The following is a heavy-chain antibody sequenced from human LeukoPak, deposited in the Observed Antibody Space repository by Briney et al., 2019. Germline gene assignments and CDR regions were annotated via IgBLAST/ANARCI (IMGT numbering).Heavy chain of an antibody. CDR3: ARGDPPATFDY. Sequence: SETLSLTCTVSGGSISSGGYYWSWIRQHPGKGLEWIGYIYYSGSTYYNPTLKSRVTISVDTSKNQFSLKLSSVTAADTAVYYCARGDPPATFDYWGQGTLVTVSS. V-gene: IGHV4-31*03. D-gene: IGHD2-21*02. J-gene: IGHJ4*02. CDR2: IYYSGST. CDR1: GGSISSGGYY.